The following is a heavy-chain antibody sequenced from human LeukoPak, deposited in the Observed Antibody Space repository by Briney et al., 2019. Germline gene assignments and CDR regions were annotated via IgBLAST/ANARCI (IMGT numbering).Heavy chain of an antibody. V-gene: IGHV4-59*11. J-gene: IGHJ5*02. CDR2: ISYSGNA. CDR3: ARSEAPLVRGVIMVNWFDP. Sequence: PSETLSLTCTVSGGSINRHFWSWIRQPPGKGLEWIGYISYSGNADYNPSLKSRVTISVDTSKNQFSLKLISVTAADTAVYYCARSEAPLVRGVIMVNWFDPWGQGTLVTVSS. D-gene: IGHD3-10*01. CDR1: GGSINRHF.